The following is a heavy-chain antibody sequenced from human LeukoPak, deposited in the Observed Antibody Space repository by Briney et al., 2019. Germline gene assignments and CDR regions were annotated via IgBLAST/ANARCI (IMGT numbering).Heavy chain of an antibody. CDR2: IKKDGSEK. V-gene: IGHV3-7*03. CDR3: AKGLGAARGTNAFDI. Sequence: GGSLRLSCAASGFTFSSYWMSWVRQAPGKGLEWVANIKKDGSEKYYVDSVKGRFTISRDNAKTSLYLQMNSLRAEDMALYYCAKGLGAARGTNAFDIWGQGTMVTVSS. CDR1: GFTFSSYW. J-gene: IGHJ3*02. D-gene: IGHD6-6*01.